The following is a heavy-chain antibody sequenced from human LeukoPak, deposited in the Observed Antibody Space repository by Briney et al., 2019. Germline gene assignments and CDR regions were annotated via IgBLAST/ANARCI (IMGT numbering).Heavy chain of an antibody. CDR2: IFYSGST. CDR1: GGSISSYC. Sequence: ETLSLTCTVSGGSISSYCWSWIRQPPGKGLEWIGYIFYSGSTNYNPSLKSRVTISVDTSKNQFSLKLSSVTAADTAVYYCVRSDDFWSGYYGYWGQGTLVTVSS. D-gene: IGHD3-3*01. J-gene: IGHJ4*02. CDR3: VRSDDFWSGYYGY. V-gene: IGHV4-59*01.